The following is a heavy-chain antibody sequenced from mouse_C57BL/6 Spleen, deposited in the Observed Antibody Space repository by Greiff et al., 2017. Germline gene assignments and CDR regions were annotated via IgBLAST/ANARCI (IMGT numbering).Heavy chain of an antibody. CDR1: GYTFTDYY. CDR2: INPNNGGT. V-gene: IGHV1-26*01. Sequence: VQLQQSGPELVKPGASVKISCKASGYTFTDYYMNWVKQSHGKSLEWIGDINPNNGGTSYNQKFKGKATLTEDKSSSTAYMELRSLTSEDSAVYYCARRYYYGSWFAYWGQGTLVTVSA. J-gene: IGHJ3*01. D-gene: IGHD1-1*01. CDR3: ARRYYYGSWFAY.